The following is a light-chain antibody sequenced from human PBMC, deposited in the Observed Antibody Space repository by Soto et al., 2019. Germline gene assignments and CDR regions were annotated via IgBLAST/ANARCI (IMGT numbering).Light chain of an antibody. J-gene: IGKJ2*01. CDR3: QQSDRSPYT. Sequence: EIVLTQSPGTLSLSPGERATLSCRASQTVKTNYLTWYQQKPGQAPRLLIYGASSRATGIPDRFVGSGSGTDFTRTISRLEPEDFGVYYSQQSDRSPYTFGQGTNLEIK. CDR1: QTVKTNY. V-gene: IGKV3-20*01. CDR2: GAS.